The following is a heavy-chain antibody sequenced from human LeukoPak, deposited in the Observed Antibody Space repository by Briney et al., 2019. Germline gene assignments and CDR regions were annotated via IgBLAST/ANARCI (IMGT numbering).Heavy chain of an antibody. CDR1: GYTFTNYY. Sequence: ASVKVSCKASGYTFTNYYIHWVRQAPGQELEWLGRINPGGGDTHYAQKFQGRVTMTTDTSTSTVNMELSSLRSEDTAVYSCARELSGGFFDYWGQGTLV. V-gene: IGHV1-46*01. CDR3: ARELSGGFFDY. J-gene: IGHJ4*02. D-gene: IGHD3-10*01. CDR2: INPGGGDT.